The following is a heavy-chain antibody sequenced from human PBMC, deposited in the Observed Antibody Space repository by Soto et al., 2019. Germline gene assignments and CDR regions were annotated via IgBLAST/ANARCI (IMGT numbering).Heavy chain of an antibody. J-gene: IGHJ6*03. V-gene: IGHV3-53*04. CDR2: IYSGGST. CDR1: GFTVSSNY. D-gene: IGHD5-12*01. Sequence: GGSLRLSCAASGFTVSSNYMSWVRQAPGKGLEWVSVIYSGGSTYYADSVKGRFTISRHNSKNTLYLQMNSLRAEDTAVYYCARDLQVATRDYYYYYMDVGGKGTTVTVSS. CDR3: ARDLQVATRDYYYYYMDV.